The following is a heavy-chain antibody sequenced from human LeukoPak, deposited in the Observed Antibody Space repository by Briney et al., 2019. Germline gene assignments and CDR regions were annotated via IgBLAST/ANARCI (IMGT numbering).Heavy chain of an antibody. Sequence: SETLSLTCADYGGSFSGYYWSWIRQPPGKGLEWIGEINHSGSTNYNPSLKSRVTISVDTSKNQFSLKLSSVTAADTAVYYCARGKSSYFNFDYWGQGTLVTVSS. CDR2: INHSGST. J-gene: IGHJ4*02. CDR3: ARGKSSYFNFDY. V-gene: IGHV4-34*01. D-gene: IGHD2-15*01. CDR1: GGSFSGYY.